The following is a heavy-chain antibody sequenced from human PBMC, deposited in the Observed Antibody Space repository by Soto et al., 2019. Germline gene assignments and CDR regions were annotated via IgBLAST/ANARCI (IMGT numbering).Heavy chain of an antibody. CDR3: ARSFGVAAAGPFGI. CDR2: IYYNEST. D-gene: IGHD6-13*01. V-gene: IGHV4-31*03. J-gene: IGHJ4*02. Sequence: SLTIPLPSTVFDGNIRSRGYYRSRKSQHPGKGLEWIEYIYYNESTYYNPSLKSRVTISVDTSKNQFSLKLSSVTAADTAVYYCARSFGVAAAGPFGIWGRGTLVYVS. CDR1: DGNIRSRGYY.